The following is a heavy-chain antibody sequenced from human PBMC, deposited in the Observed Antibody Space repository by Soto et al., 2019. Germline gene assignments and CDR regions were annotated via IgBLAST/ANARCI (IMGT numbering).Heavy chain of an antibody. Sequence: QVQLVQSGAEVKKPGASVKVSCKASGYTFTSYGFSWVRQAPGQGLEWMGCISGPNGNTNYAQKLKGRVTMTTDTSTSTGYMELRSLRSDDTAVYYCARDRYDSSGYYLGADYWGQGTLVTVSS. V-gene: IGHV1-18*01. CDR3: ARDRYDSSGYYLGADY. J-gene: IGHJ4*02. D-gene: IGHD3-22*01. CDR1: GYTFTSYG. CDR2: ISGPNGNT.